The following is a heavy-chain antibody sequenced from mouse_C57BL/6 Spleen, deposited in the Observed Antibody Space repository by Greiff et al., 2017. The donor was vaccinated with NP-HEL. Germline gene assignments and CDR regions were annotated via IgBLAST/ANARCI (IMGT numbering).Heavy chain of an antibody. Sequence: VQLQQSGAELVRPGTSVKVSCKASGYAFTNYLIEWVKQRPGKGLEWIGVINPGSGGTNYNEKFKGKATLTADKSSSTAYMQLSSLTSEDSAVYFCARSGTWGAYWGQGTLVTVSA. CDR3: ARSGTWGAY. D-gene: IGHD4-1*01. V-gene: IGHV1-54*01. CDR1: GYAFTNYL. J-gene: IGHJ3*01. CDR2: INPGSGGT.